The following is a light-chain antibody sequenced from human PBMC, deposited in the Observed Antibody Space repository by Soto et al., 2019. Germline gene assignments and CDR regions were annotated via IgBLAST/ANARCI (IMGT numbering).Light chain of an antibody. J-gene: IGLJ2*01. V-gene: IGLV2-8*01. CDR2: EVT. Sequence: QSVLTQPPSASGSPGQSVTISCTGTSSDVGGYNYVSWYQHHPGKAPKLMIYEVTKRPSGVPDRFSGSKSGNTASLTVSGLQAEDEADYYCSSYAGSNNFVFGGGTKLTVL. CDR1: SSDVGGYNY. CDR3: SSYAGSNNFV.